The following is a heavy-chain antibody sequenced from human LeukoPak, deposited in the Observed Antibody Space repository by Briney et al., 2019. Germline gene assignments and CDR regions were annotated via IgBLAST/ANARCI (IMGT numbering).Heavy chain of an antibody. CDR1: GGSVSSGSYY. CDR2: IYNSVRT. Sequence: SETLSLTCIVSGGSVSSGSYYWSWIRQPPGKGLEWIGYIYNSVRTNYNPSLKSRVTTSVDTSKNQLSLKLSSVTAADTAVYFCVRDLVATIDHYYYGMDVWGQGTTVTVSS. V-gene: IGHV4-61*01. CDR3: VRDLVATIDHYYYGMDV. D-gene: IGHD5-12*01. J-gene: IGHJ6*02.